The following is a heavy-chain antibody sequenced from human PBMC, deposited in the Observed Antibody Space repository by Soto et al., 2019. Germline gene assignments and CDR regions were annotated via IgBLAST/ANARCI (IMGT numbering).Heavy chain of an antibody. CDR1: GYTFTSYG. CDR2: ISAYNGNT. D-gene: IGHD2-15*01. Sequence: ASVKVSCKASGYTFTSYGISWVRQAPGQGLEWMGWISAYNGNTNYAQKLQGRVTMTTDTSTSTAYMELRSLRSDDTAVYYCARDPVVVVADTPGAFDIWGQGTMVTVSS. J-gene: IGHJ3*02. V-gene: IGHV1-18*01. CDR3: ARDPVVVVADTPGAFDI.